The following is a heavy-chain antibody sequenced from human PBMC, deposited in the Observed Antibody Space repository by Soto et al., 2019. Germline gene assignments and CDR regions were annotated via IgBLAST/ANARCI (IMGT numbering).Heavy chain of an antibody. CDR1: GGSISSSSYY. CDR2: IYYSGST. V-gene: IGHV4-39*01. Sequence: QLQLQESGPGLVKPSETLSLTCTVSGGSISSSSYYWGWIRQPPGKGLEWIGSIYYSGSTYYNPSLKSRVTISVDTSKNQFSLKLSSVTAADTAVYYCARHLRKSGQGLWFDPWGQGTLVTVSS. D-gene: IGHD1-26*01. CDR3: ARHLRKSGQGLWFDP. J-gene: IGHJ5*02.